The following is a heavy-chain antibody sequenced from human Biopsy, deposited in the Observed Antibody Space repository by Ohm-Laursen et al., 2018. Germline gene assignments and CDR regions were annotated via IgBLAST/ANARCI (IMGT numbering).Heavy chain of an antibody. CDR1: GYSFTNYY. Sequence: ASVKASCKASGYSFTNYYLHWVRQAPGQGLQWMGRINPNNDNTVYAQQFQGRVTMTKDTSTSTVYMDLSSLTFGDSAVYYCARGPRGLVAITATAYYFDFWGQGNLVTVSS. CDR3: ARGPRGLVAITATAYYFDF. V-gene: IGHV1-46*01. D-gene: IGHD1-20*01. CDR2: INPNNDNT. J-gene: IGHJ4*02.